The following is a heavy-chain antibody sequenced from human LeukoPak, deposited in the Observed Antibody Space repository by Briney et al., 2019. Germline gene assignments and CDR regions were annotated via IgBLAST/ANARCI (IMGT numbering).Heavy chain of an antibody. CDR1: GYSISSGYY. Sequence: SETLSLTCAVSGYSISSGYYWGWIRQPPGKGLEWIGSIYHSGSTFYNPSLKRRVTISVDTSKNQFSLKLGSVTAADTAVYYCARLPYCSSTSCYTSHHYYYYMDVWGKGTTVTVSS. CDR3: ARLPYCSSTSCYTSHHYYYYMDV. V-gene: IGHV4-38-2*01. CDR2: IYHSGST. D-gene: IGHD2-2*02. J-gene: IGHJ6*03.